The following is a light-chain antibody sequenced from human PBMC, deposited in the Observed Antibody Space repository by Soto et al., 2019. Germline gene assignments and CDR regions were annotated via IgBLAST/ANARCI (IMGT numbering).Light chain of an antibody. Sequence: DIQMTQSPSTLSASVGDRFTITCRASQSISNWLAWYQQKPGKAPKLLIYKASILESGVPSRFNGSGSGTEFTLTISSLQPADFASYYCQQYNTYWTFGQGTKVDIK. CDR2: KAS. J-gene: IGKJ1*01. CDR3: QQYNTYWT. V-gene: IGKV1-5*03. CDR1: QSISNW.